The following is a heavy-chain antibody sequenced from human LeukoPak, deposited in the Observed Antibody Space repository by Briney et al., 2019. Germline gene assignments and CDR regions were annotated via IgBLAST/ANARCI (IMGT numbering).Heavy chain of an antibody. Sequence: PSETLSLTCTVSGGSISSYYWSWIRQPAGKGLEWIGRIYTSGSTNYNPSLKSRVTMSVDTSKNQFSLKLSSVTAADTAVYYCASGIDSSSWNLYYYYYYMDVWGKGTTVTISS. CDR3: ASGIDSSSWNLYYYYYYMDV. D-gene: IGHD6-13*01. V-gene: IGHV4-4*07. J-gene: IGHJ6*03. CDR1: GGSISSYY. CDR2: IYTSGST.